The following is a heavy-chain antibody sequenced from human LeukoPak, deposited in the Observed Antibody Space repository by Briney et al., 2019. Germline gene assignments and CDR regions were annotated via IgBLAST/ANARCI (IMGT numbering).Heavy chain of an antibody. J-gene: IGHJ4*02. CDR1: GYTFTSYY. V-gene: IGHV1-46*01. D-gene: IGHD6-6*01. CDR3: AREGSGSSLVH. CDR2: INPSGAGT. Sequence: ASVKVSCKAFGYTFTSYYMHWVRQAPGQGLEWMGIINPSGAGTSYAQKFQGRVTMTRDTSTSTVYMELSSLRSEDTAVYYCAREGSGSSLVHWGQGTLVTVSS.